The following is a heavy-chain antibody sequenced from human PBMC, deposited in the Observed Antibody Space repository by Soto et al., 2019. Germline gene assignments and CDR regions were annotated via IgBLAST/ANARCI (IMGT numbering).Heavy chain of an antibody. D-gene: IGHD4-17*01. V-gene: IGHV1-18*01. CDR2: ISAYNGNT. Sequence: QVHLVQSGAEVKKPGASVKVSCKASGYTFTSYGISWVRQAPGQGLEWMGWISAYNGNTNYAQKIQGRVTMTTDTSTSTAYMELRSLRSDDTAVYYCARYSHDYGDPLYFQHWGQGTLVTVSS. J-gene: IGHJ1*01. CDR1: GYTFTSYG. CDR3: ARYSHDYGDPLYFQH.